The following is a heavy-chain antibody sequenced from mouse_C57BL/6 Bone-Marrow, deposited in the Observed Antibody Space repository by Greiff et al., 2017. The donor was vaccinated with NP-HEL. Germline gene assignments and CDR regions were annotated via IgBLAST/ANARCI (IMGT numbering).Heavy chain of an antibody. CDR2: INPSSGYT. CDR1: GYTFTSYT. CDR3: ARSSGYVAMDY. J-gene: IGHJ4*01. D-gene: IGHD3-2*02. Sequence: QVQLKESGAELARPGASVKMSCKASGYTFTSYTMHWVKQRPGQGLEWIGYINPSSGYTKYNQKFKDKATLTADKSSSTAYMQLSSLTSEDSAVYYCARSSGYVAMDYWGQGTSVTVSS. V-gene: IGHV1-4*01.